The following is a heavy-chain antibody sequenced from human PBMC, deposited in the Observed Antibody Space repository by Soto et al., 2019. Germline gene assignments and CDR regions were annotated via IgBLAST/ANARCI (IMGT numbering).Heavy chain of an antibody. J-gene: IGHJ6*02. CDR3: ARQSEYYYASGRAAPLYGMDV. CDR2: VYYSGST. CDR1: GGSISSISSY. D-gene: IGHD3-10*01. Sequence: QLQLQESGPGLVKPSETLSLTCTVSGGSISSISSYWGWIRQPPGKGLEWIGNVYYSGSTYSNPSLKSRLTISADSSKNPFSLKRSSVTAADTAVYFCARQSEYYYASGRAAPLYGMDVWGHGTTVTVSS. V-gene: IGHV4-39*01.